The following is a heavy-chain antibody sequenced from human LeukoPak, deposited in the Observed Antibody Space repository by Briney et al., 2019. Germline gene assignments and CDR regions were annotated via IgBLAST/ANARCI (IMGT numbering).Heavy chain of an antibody. V-gene: IGHV4-39*07. Sequence: PSETLSLTCTVSGGSISTSSYYWGWIRQPPGKGLEWIGIIYYTGSTYHNPSLKSRVTISVDTSKNQFSLKLSSVTAADTAVYFCAREVESSGWYTHFDYWGQGTLVTVSS. CDR3: AREVESSGWYTHFDY. J-gene: IGHJ4*02. CDR1: GGSISTSSYY. D-gene: IGHD6-19*01. CDR2: IYYTGST.